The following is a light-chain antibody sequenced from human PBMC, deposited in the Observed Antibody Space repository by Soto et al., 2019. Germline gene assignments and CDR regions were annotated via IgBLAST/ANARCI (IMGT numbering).Light chain of an antibody. CDR1: QTISSW. CDR2: KAF. Sequence: DIQMTQSPSTLSASVGDRVNMTCRASQTISSWLAWYQQKPGKAPKVLIYKAFSLESGVPSRFSGSGSGTDFTLTISSLQPDDFATYYCQQYNSYPYTFGQGTKLEIK. J-gene: IGKJ2*01. CDR3: QQYNSYPYT. V-gene: IGKV1-5*03.